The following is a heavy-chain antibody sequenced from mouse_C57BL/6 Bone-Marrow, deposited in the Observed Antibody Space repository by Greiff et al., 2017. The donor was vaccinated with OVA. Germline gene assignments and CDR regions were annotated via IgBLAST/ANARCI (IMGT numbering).Heavy chain of an antibody. D-gene: IGHD1-1*01. CDR2: IDPETGGT. CDR3: TGNWDYGSERPYYLDY. J-gene: IGHJ2*01. V-gene: IGHV1-15*01. Sequence: VQLQQSGAELVRPGASVTLSCKASGYTFTDYEMHWVKQTPVHGLEWIGAIDPETGGTAYNQKFKGKAILTADKSSSTAYMELRSLTSEDSAIYYCTGNWDYGSERPYYLDYWGQGTTLTVSS. CDR1: GYTFTDYE.